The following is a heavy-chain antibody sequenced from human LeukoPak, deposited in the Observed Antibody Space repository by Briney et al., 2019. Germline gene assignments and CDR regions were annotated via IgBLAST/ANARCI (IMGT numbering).Heavy chain of an antibody. CDR1: GYTFTGYY. V-gene: IGHV1-2*02. CDR3: ATIFGVVIIASSPTVFDY. CDR2: INPNSGGT. Sequence: ASVKVSCKASGYTFTGYYMHWVRQAPGQGLERMGWINPNSGGTNYAQKFQGRVTMTRDTSISTAYMELSRLRSDDTAVYYCATIFGVVIIASSPTVFDYWGQGTLVTVSS. J-gene: IGHJ4*02. D-gene: IGHD3-3*01.